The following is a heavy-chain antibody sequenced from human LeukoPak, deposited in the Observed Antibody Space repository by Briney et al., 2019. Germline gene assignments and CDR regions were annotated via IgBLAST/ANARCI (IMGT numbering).Heavy chain of an antibody. V-gene: IGHV3-23*01. CDR3: AKRSDYSTTWYYFDS. D-gene: IGHD6-13*01. CDR1: EFTFSNYA. J-gene: IGHJ4*02. CDR2: ITSGGSI. Sequence: PGGPLTLPCAASEFTFSNYAKTWVRHAPGKGPEWVSTITSGGSIFYADSVKGRFAIPRDKSKNTLELQMNSLRVEDTAVDYCAKRSDYSTTWYYFDSWGQGTRVSVSS.